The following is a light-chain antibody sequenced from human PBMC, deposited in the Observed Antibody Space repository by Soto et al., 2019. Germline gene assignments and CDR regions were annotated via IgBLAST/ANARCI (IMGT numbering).Light chain of an antibody. Sequence: EIVLTQSPGSLSLSLGERATLSCRASQSVDSAFFAWYQQKPGKPPRLLMYGASRCATRIPARCSGSGSAADFTLTISRLEPEDLAVYYCQEYASSLTFGQGTKVEI. CDR3: QEYASSLT. CDR2: GAS. V-gene: IGKV3-20*01. J-gene: IGKJ1*01. CDR1: QSVDSAF.